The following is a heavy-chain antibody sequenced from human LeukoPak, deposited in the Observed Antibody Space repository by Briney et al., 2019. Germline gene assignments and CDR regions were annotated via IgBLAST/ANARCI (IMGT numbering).Heavy chain of an antibody. J-gene: IGHJ6*04. Sequence: PGGSLRLSCAASGFTFSSFWMSWVRQAPGKGLEWVSYISSSGSTIYYADSVKGRFTISRDNAKNSLYLQMNSLRAEDTAVYYCAELGITMIGGVWGKGTTVTISS. CDR1: GFTFSSFW. CDR3: AELGITMIGGV. V-gene: IGHV3-48*04. D-gene: IGHD3-10*02. CDR2: ISSSGSTI.